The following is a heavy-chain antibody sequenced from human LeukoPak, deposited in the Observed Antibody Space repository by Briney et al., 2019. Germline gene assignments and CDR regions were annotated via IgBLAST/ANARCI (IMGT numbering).Heavy chain of an antibody. J-gene: IGHJ4*02. D-gene: IGHD6-19*01. Sequence: GGSLRLSCAASGFTFSSYAMSWVRQAPGRGLEWVSSISSSGSSIYYADSVKGRFTISRDNSKNTLYLQMNSLRAEDTAVYYCARDRYSSGSFPYFDYWGQGTLVTVSS. V-gene: IGHV3-23*01. CDR2: ISSSGSSI. CDR3: ARDRYSSGSFPYFDY. CDR1: GFTFSSYA.